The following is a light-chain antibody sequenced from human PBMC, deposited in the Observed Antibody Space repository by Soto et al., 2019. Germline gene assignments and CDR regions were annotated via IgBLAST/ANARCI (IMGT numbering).Light chain of an antibody. J-gene: IGKJ1*01. V-gene: IGKV3-15*01. CDR3: QQYNNWPRT. CDR2: GAS. Sequence: EIVMTQSPATLSVSPGERATLSCRASQSVSGNLAWYQQKPGQAPRLLIYGASTRATGIPARFSGSGSGTEFTLTISGLQSEDFAVYYCQQYNNWPRTFGQGNKVEIK. CDR1: QSVSGN.